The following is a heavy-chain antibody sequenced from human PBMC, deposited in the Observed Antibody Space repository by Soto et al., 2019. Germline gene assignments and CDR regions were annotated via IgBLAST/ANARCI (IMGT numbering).Heavy chain of an antibody. Sequence: SVKVSCKAPGDTFNPYCISWVRQAPGQGLEWMGGIVPMFGTTNLAQKFEDRVTMTADELTTTGYMEISGLTSEDTAVYYCARDLADDHLWDAFDVLGPGTRVTVSS. V-gene: IGHV1-69*13. CDR1: GDTFNPYC. CDR2: IVPMFGTT. D-gene: IGHD6-13*01. CDR3: ARDLADDHLWDAFDV. J-gene: IGHJ3*01.